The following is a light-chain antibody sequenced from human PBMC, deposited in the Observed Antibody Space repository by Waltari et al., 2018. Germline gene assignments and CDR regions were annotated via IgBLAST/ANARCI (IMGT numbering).Light chain of an antibody. Sequence: QSVLTQPPSVSGAPGQRVTISCTGCSSNIGAGYDVHWYQQLPGTAPKLLIYDNRSRPSGVPDRFSGSKSGTSASLAITGLQAEDEADYYCQSYDSSLSGVVFGGGTKLTVL. V-gene: IGLV1-40*01. CDR2: DNR. J-gene: IGLJ3*02. CDR3: QSYDSSLSGVV. CDR1: SSNIGAGYD.